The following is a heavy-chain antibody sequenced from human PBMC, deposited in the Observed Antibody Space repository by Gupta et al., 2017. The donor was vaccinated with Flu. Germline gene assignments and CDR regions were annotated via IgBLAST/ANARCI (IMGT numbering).Heavy chain of an antibody. V-gene: IGHV3-30*18. D-gene: IGHD5-12*01. CDR1: RFSFSSYG. J-gene: IGHJ4*02. Sequence: QVQLVESGGGVVQPGRSLRLSCGASRFSFSSYGMHWVRHAPGKGLEWVAVISYDGNNKYYADSVKGRFTISRDNSKNTLYLQMNSLRAEDTAVYYCAKDIYGGGRYYFDYWGQGTLVTVSS. CDR3: AKDIYGGGRYYFDY. CDR2: ISYDGNNK.